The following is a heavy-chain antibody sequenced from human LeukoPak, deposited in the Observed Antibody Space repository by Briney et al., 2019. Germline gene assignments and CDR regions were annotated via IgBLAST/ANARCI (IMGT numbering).Heavy chain of an antibody. D-gene: IGHD3-22*01. Sequence: PGGSLRLSCAASGFTFSSYWMSWVRQAPGKGLEWVANIKQDGSEKYYVDSVKGRFTISRDNAKNSLYLQMHSLRAEDSAVYYCARESPYYYDSSKDYWGQGTLVTVSS. V-gene: IGHV3-7*01. CDR2: IKQDGSEK. CDR3: ARESPYYYDSSKDY. J-gene: IGHJ4*02. CDR1: GFTFSSYW.